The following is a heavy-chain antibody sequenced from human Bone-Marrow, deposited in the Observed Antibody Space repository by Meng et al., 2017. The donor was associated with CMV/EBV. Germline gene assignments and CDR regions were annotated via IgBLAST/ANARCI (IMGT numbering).Heavy chain of an antibody. CDR2: IYSVGTT. V-gene: IGHV3-53*01. CDR1: GFIVSSHY. Sequence: GYLRLSCSGSGFIVSSHYMSWVRQDPGKGLEWVSVIYSVGTTHYADSVKGRFTISRDNSENMLYLQMNSLRVEDTAVYYCVRGFDPWGQGTLVTVSS. J-gene: IGHJ5*02. CDR3: VRGFDP.